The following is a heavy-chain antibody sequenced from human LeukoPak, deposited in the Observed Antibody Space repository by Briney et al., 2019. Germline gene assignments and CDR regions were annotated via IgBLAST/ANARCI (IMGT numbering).Heavy chain of an antibody. CDR3: AKVGDSSGYYLDY. Sequence: GGSLRLSCAASGFTFSSYAMHWVRQAPGKGLEWVSGISWNSGSIGYADSVKGRFTISRDNAKNSLYLQMNSLRAEDTALYYCAKVGDSSGYYLDYWGQGTLVTVSS. CDR2: ISWNSGSI. D-gene: IGHD3-22*01. J-gene: IGHJ4*02. CDR1: GFTFSSYA. V-gene: IGHV3-9*01.